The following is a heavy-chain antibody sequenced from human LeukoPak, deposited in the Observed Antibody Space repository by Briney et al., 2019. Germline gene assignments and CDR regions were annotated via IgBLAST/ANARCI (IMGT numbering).Heavy chain of an antibody. J-gene: IGHJ3*02. V-gene: IGHV3-30-3*01. CDR3: GRTPNYSAAFDI. D-gene: IGHD1-7*01. Sequence: GRSLRLSCAASGFTFSSYAMHWVRQAPGKGLEWVAVISYDGSNKYYADSVKGRFTISRDNPKNTLYPQMNSLRAEDTAVYYCGRTPNYSAAFDIWGQGTMVTVSS. CDR2: ISYDGSNK. CDR1: GFTFSSYA.